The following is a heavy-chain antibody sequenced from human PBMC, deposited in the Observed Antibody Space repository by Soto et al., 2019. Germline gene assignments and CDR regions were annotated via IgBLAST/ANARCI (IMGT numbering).Heavy chain of an antibody. V-gene: IGHV1-3*01. CDR1: GYTFTSYD. D-gene: IGHD6-13*01. Sequence: ASVKVSCKASGYTFTSYDIHWVRQAPGQRLEWMGWINAANGDTKYSPKFQGRVTITRDTSASTAYMELSSLRSEDTAVYYCVRRHVSATGIDWFDPWGQGTLVTVSS. CDR2: INAANGDT. J-gene: IGHJ5*02. CDR3: VRRHVSATGIDWFDP.